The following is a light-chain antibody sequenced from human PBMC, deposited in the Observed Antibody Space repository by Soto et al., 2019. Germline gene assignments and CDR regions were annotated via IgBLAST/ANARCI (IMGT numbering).Light chain of an antibody. J-gene: IGLJ1*01. CDR1: SSDVGGYNY. V-gene: IGLV2-11*01. Sequence: QSALTQHRSVSGSTGQSVTIFCTGTSSDVGGYNYVSCYQQHPGKAPKLMIYDVSKRPSGVPDRFSGSKSGNTASLTISGLQAEDEADYFCCSYAGSYYVFGTGTKRTVL. CDR2: DVS. CDR3: CSYAGSYYV.